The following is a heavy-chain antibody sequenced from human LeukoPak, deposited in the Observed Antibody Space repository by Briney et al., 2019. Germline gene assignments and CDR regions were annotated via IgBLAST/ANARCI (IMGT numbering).Heavy chain of an antibody. CDR1: GFTFSSYW. D-gene: IGHD2-2*01. V-gene: IGHV3-7*01. J-gene: IGHJ6*03. CDR2: IKRDGSEK. CDR3: ARHIVVVPAAPKPMDV. Sequence: PGGSLRLSCAASGFTFSSYWMSWVRQAPGKGLEWVANIKRDGSEKYYVDSVKGRFTISRDNAKNSLYLQMNSLRAEDTAVYYCARHIVVVPAAPKPMDVWGKGTTVTVSS.